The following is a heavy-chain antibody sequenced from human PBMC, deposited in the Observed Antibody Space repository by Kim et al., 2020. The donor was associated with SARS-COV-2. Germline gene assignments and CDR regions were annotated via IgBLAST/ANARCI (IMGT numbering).Heavy chain of an antibody. CDR1: GDSVSSSSYQ. V-gene: IGHV4-39*07. CDR3: ARLRAVTTLSGFDD. D-gene: IGHD4-17*01. Sequence: SETLSLTCTVSGDSVSSSSYQWGWIRQPPGKGLEWLGSIYYSGTTYYNPSLKSRVTISVDTSKNQFSLRLTSVIAADTAVYHCARLRAVTTLSGFDDWG. CDR2: IYYSGTT. J-gene: IGHJ4*01.